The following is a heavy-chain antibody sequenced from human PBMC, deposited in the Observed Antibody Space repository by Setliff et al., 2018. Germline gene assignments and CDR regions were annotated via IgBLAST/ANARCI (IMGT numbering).Heavy chain of an antibody. J-gene: IGHJ6*02. D-gene: IGHD3-10*01. V-gene: IGHV1-69*10. CDR2: IIPILGIA. CDR3: ARGLGFTMVRGVTPDQERYYYYGMDV. CDR1: GGTFSSYA. Sequence: SVKVSCKASGGTFSSYAISWVRQAPGQGLEWMGGIIPILGIANYAQKFQGRVTITADKSTSTAYMELSSLRSEDTAVYYCARGLGFTMVRGVTPDQERYYYYGMDVWGQGTTVTVSS.